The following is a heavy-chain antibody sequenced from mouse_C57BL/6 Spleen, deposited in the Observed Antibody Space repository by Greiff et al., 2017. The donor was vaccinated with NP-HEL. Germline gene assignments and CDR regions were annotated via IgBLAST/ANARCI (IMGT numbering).Heavy chain of an antibody. J-gene: IGHJ1*03. CDR3: ARSREGHWYFDV. CDR1: GYTFTSYW. Sequence: QVQLQQPGAELVRPGTSVKLSCKASGYTFTSYWMHWVKQRPGQGLEWIGVIDPSDSYTNYNQKFKGKATLTVDTSSSTAYMQLSSLTSEDSAVYCCARSREGHWYFDVWGTGTTVTVSS. CDR2: IDPSDSYT. D-gene: IGHD3-3*01. V-gene: IGHV1-59*01.